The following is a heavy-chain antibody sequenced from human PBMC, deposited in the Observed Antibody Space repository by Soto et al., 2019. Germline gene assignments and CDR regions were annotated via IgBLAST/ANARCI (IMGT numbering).Heavy chain of an antibody. J-gene: IGHJ6*02. CDR1: GFTFSDYY. Sequence: SLRLSCAASGFTFSDYYMSWIRQAPGKGLEWVSYISSSGSTIYYADSVKDRFTISRDNAKNSLYLQVNSLRAEDTAVYYCVRVEGRHYYYGLDVWGQGSTVTVSS. D-gene: IGHD3-10*01. CDR2: ISSSGSTI. CDR3: VRVEGRHYYYGLDV. V-gene: IGHV3-11*01.